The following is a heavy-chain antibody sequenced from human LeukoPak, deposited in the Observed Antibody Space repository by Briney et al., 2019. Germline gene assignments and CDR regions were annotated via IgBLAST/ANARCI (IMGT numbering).Heavy chain of an antibody. CDR2: IIPIFGTA. Sequence: SVKLSCKASGATFSSYAISWVRQAPGQGLEWMGGIIPIFGTANYAQKFQGRVTITADESTSTAYMELSSLRSEDTAVYYCARAPLAIAVAGKNWFDPWGQGTLVTVSS. D-gene: IGHD6-19*01. J-gene: IGHJ5*02. V-gene: IGHV1-69*13. CDR1: GATFSSYA. CDR3: ARAPLAIAVAGKNWFDP.